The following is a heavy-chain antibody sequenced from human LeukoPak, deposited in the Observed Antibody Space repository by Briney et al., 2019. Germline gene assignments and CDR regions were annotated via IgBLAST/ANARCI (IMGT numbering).Heavy chain of an antibody. CDR1: GFTFSSYS. D-gene: IGHD2-21*01. V-gene: IGHV3-21*01. CDR3: AREVDCGGDCSDY. Sequence: GGSLRLSCAASGFTFSSYSMNRVRQAPGKGLEWVSSISSSSSYIYYADSVKGRFTISRDNAKNSLYLQMNSLRAEDTAVYYCAREVDCGGDCSDYWGQGTLVTVSS. J-gene: IGHJ4*02. CDR2: ISSSSSYI.